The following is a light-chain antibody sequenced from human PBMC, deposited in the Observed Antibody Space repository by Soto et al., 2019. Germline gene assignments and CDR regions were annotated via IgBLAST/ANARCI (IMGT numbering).Light chain of an antibody. CDR3: QSYHSGNVV. CDR1: SCSIASNY. CDR2: EDN. J-gene: IGLJ2*01. V-gene: IGLV6-57*04. Sequence: NFMLTQPNSVSESPGKTVTISCTRSSCSIASNYVQWYQQRPGSAPTPVIYEDNERPSGVPDRFSGSIDSSSNSASLTIAGLKTGDEADYYCQSYHSGNVVFGGGTKLTVL.